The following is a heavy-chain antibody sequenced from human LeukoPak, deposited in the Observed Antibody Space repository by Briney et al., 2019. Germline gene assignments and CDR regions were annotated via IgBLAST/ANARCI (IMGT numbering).Heavy chain of an antibody. D-gene: IGHD1-26*01. CDR2: ISGSGGST. CDR3: VRSPYSESYYGDAFDM. Sequence: TGGSLRLSCAASGFTFSSYAMSWVRQAPGKGLEWVSAISGSGGSTYYADSVKGRFTISRDNAKNSLYLQMNSLRAEDTALYYCVRSPYSESYYGDAFDMWGRGTMVTVSS. CDR1: GFTFSSYA. V-gene: IGHV3-23*01. J-gene: IGHJ3*02.